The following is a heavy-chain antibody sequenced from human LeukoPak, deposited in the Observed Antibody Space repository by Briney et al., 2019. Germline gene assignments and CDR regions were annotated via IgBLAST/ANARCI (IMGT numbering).Heavy chain of an antibody. CDR2: IIPIFGTA. Sequence: SVKVSCKASGGTFSSYAISWVRQAPGQGLEWMGGIIPIFGTANYAQKFQGRVTITADKSTSTAYMELSSLRSEDMAVYYCATVHNCSGGSCYWGYFQHWGQGTLVTVSS. J-gene: IGHJ1*01. V-gene: IGHV1-69*06. CDR1: GGTFSSYA. CDR3: ATVHNCSGGSCYWGYFQH. D-gene: IGHD2-15*01.